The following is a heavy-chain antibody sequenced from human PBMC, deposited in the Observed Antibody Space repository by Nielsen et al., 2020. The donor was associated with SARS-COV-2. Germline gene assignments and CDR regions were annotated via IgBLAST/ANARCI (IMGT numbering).Heavy chain of an antibody. V-gene: IGHV1-69*04. Sequence: SVKVSCKASGGTFSSYAISWVRQAPGQGLEWMGRIIPILGIANYAQKFQGRVTITADKSTSTAYMELSSLRSEDTAVYYCARARGRYYDSSGYPYYFDYWGQGTLVTVSS. CDR2: IIPILGIA. J-gene: IGHJ4*02. D-gene: IGHD3-22*01. CDR3: ARARGRYYDSSGYPYYFDY. CDR1: GGTFSSYA.